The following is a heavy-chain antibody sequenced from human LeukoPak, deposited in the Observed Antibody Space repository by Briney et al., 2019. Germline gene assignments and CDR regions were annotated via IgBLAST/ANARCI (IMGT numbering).Heavy chain of an antibody. CDR1: GFIFSNYA. D-gene: IGHD4-17*01. V-gene: IGHV3-30*04. CDR3: AKEPYGVTTSNFDY. J-gene: IGHJ4*02. Sequence: GGSLRLSCAASGFIFSNYAMHWVRQAPGKGLDWVAVISFDGSNIYYADSAKGRFTISRDNSKNTLYLQMNSLRAEDTAVYYCAKEPYGVTTSNFDYWGQGTLVTVSS. CDR2: ISFDGSNI.